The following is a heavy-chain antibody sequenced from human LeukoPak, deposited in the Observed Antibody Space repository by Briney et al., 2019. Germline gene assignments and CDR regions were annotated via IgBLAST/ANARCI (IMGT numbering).Heavy chain of an antibody. CDR1: GFTVSSNY. CDR3: ARDRYTPIWVRGIAAAGTWDY. Sequence: GGSLRLSCAASGFTVSSNYMSWVRQAPGKGLEWVSVIYSGGSTYYADSVKGRFTISRDNSKNTLYLQMNSLRAEDTAVYYCARDRYTPIWVRGIAAAGTWDYWGQGTLVTVSS. CDR2: IYSGGST. V-gene: IGHV3-66*01. J-gene: IGHJ4*02. D-gene: IGHD6-13*01.